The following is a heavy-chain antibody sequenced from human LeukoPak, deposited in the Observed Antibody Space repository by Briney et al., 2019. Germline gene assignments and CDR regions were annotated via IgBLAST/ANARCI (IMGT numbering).Heavy chain of an antibody. CDR3: ARFNSFGRIVLEPFDY. Sequence: PGGSLRLSCAASGFTFSSFSMDWVRQAPGKGLEWVSSISSSSSYIYYADSVKGRFTISRDNAKNSLFLQMDSLRAEDTAVYYCARFNSFGRIVLEPFDYWGQGTLVTVSS. V-gene: IGHV3-21*01. CDR1: GFTFSSFS. D-gene: IGHD2-15*01. J-gene: IGHJ4*02. CDR2: ISSSSSYI.